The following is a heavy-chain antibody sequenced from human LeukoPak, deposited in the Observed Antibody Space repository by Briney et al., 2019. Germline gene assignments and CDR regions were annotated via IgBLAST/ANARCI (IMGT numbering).Heavy chain of an antibody. V-gene: IGHV3-23*01. J-gene: IGHJ4*02. CDR3: AKYERSSVFFRRVSHFDY. CDR2: ISGSGGST. CDR1: GFTFSSYA. Sequence: GGSLRLSCAASGFTFSSYAMSWVRQAPGKGLEWVSAISGSGGSTYYADSVKGRFTISRDNSKNTLYLQMNSLRAEDTAVYYCAKYERSSVFFRRVSHFDYWGQGTLVTVSS. D-gene: IGHD3-10*01.